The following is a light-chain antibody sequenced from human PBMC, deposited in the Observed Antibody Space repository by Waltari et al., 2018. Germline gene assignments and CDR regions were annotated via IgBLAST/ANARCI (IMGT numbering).Light chain of an antibody. CDR1: SSNIGSNY. CDR2: RNK. CDR3: AAWDDSLSGVV. J-gene: IGLJ2*01. Sequence: QSVLTQPPSASGTPGQRVTISCSGSSSNIGSNYVYWYQQLPGTAPKLLIYRNKQPPSGAPHRFSGSKSCTSASPAISGLRSEDEADYYCAAWDDSLSGVVFGGGTKLTVL. V-gene: IGLV1-47*01.